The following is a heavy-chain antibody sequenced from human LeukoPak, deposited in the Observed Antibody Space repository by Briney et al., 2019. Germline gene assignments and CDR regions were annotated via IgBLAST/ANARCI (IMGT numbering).Heavy chain of an antibody. CDR2: IIPIFGTA. V-gene: IGHV1-69*13. Sequence: ASVKVSCKASGGTFSSYAISWVRQAPGQGLEWMGGIIPIFGTANYAQKFQGRVTITADESTSTAYMELSSLRSEDTAVYYCASAYYDFWSGYHYLYWGQGTLVTVSS. CDR1: GGTFSSYA. J-gene: IGHJ4*02. D-gene: IGHD3-3*01. CDR3: ASAYYDFWSGYHYLY.